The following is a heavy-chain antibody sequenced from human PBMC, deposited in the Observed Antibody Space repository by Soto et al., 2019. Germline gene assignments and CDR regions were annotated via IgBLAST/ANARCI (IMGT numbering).Heavy chain of an antibody. V-gene: IGHV3-23*01. D-gene: IGHD6-6*01. CDR2: ISGSGGST. CDR3: AKVGGEQLGHDYYYGMDV. CDR1: GFTFSSYA. Sequence: EVQLLESGGGLAQPGGSLTLSCAASGFTFSSYAMSWVRQAPGKGLEWVSAISGSGGSTHYADSVKGRFTVSRDNSKNTLYLQMNSVGAEDTVVYYCAKVGGEQLGHDYYYGMDVWGQGTTDTVSS. J-gene: IGHJ6*02.